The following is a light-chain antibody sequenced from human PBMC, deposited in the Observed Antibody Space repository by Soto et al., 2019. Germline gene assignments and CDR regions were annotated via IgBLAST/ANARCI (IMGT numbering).Light chain of an antibody. Sequence: DLQMTQTPSTLSASVGDRVNITCRASQTVSSWLAWYQHKPDKAPKLLIYHASTLASGVPPRFSSSGSGTDFTLTISSLHPDDFATYYCQRYIVYAITFGQGTRVDMK. CDR1: QTVSSW. CDR3: QRYIVYAIT. V-gene: IGKV1-5*01. CDR2: HAS. J-gene: IGKJ5*01.